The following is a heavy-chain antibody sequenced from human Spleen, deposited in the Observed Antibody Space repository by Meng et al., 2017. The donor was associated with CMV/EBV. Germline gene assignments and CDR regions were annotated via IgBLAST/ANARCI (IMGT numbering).Heavy chain of an antibody. D-gene: IGHD6-13*01. V-gene: IGHV4-38-2*02. CDR3: ARDGYLAIAAAGTREFDY. CDR2: IYHSGST. Sequence: SETLSLTCTVSGYSISSGYYWGWIRQPPGKGLEWIGSIYHSGSTYYNPSLKSRVTISVDTSKNQFSLKLSSVTAADTAVYYCARDGYLAIAAAGTREFDYWGQGTLVTVSS. J-gene: IGHJ4*02. CDR1: GYSISSGYY.